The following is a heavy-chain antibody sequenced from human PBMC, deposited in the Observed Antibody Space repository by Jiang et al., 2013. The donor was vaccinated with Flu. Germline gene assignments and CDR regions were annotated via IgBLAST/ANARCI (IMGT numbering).Heavy chain of an antibody. CDR2: INPNSGGT. CDR3: ARGAGFGSYYRRTSPRTTYYGMDV. D-gene: IGHD3-10*01. CDR1: GYTFTGYY. V-gene: IGHV1-2*02. J-gene: IGHJ6*01. Sequence: SGAEVKKPGASVKVSCKASGYTFTGYYMHWVRQAPGQGLEWMGWINPNSGGTNYAQKFQGRVTMTRDTSISTAYMELSRLRSDDTAVYYCARGAGFGSYYRRTSPRTTYYGMDVWG.